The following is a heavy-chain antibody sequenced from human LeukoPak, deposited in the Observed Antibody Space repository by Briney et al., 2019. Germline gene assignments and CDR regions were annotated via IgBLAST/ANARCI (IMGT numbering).Heavy chain of an antibody. D-gene: IGHD2-8*01. J-gene: IGHJ2*01. CDR2: IIPIFGTA. Sequence: SVKVSCKASGGTFSSYAISWVRQAPGQGFEWMGGIIPIFGTANYAQKFQGRVTITADESTSTAYMELSSLRSEDTAVYYCARRLGYCTNGVCYSWYFDLWGRGTLVTVSS. CDR3: ARRLGYCTNGVCYSWYFDL. V-gene: IGHV1-69*13. CDR1: GGTFSSYA.